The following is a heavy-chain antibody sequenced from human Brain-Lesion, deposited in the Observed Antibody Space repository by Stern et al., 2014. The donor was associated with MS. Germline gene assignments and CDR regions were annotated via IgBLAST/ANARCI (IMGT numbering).Heavy chain of an antibody. CDR2: FDPEDGER. CDR3: ATLSPGAGGNYYRHFDY. V-gene: IGHV1-24*01. CDR1: GYTLNELS. J-gene: IGHJ4*02. D-gene: IGHD1-26*01. Sequence: QVQLVQSGAEVKKPGASVKVSCKVSGYTLNELSMHWVRQAPRKGLEWMGGFDPEDGERISAQKFQGRVNMNEDTSTETAYMELSSLRSEDTAVYYCATLSPGAGGNYYRHFDYWGQGTLVTVSS.